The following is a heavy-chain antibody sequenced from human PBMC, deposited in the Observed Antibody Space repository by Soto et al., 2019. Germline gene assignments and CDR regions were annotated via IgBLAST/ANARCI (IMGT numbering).Heavy chain of an antibody. Sequence: GASVKVSCKASGYTFTSYAMHWVRQAPGQRLEWMGWINAGNGNTKYSQKFQGRVTITRDTSASTAYMELSSLRSEDTAVYYCARDEGIYDFWSGYYYGMDVWGQGTTVTVAS. CDR3: ARDEGIYDFWSGYYYGMDV. V-gene: IGHV1-3*01. J-gene: IGHJ6*02. D-gene: IGHD3-3*01. CDR2: INAGNGNT. CDR1: GYTFTSYA.